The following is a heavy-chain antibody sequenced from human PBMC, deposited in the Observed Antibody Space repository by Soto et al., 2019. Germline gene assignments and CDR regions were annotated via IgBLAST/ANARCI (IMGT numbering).Heavy chain of an antibody. D-gene: IGHD3-3*01. CDR1: GFTFSSYA. Sequence: LRLSCAASGFTFSSYAMSWVRQAPGKGLEWVSAISGSGGSTYYADSVKGRFTISRDNSKNTLYLQMNSLRAEDTAVYYCAKSTSTFGVVIPCNYMDVWGKGTKVTVSS. CDR2: ISGSGGST. V-gene: IGHV3-23*01. J-gene: IGHJ6*03. CDR3: AKSTSTFGVVIPCNYMDV.